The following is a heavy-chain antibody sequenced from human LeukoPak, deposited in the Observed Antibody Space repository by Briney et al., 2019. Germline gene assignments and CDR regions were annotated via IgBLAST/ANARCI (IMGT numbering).Heavy chain of an antibody. J-gene: IGHJ4*02. D-gene: IGHD2-15*01. V-gene: IGHV1-18*01. CDR3: ARTSDLGYCGGGSCYSGDY. CDR1: GYTFTSYG. Sequence: ASVKVSCKASGYTFTSYGISWVRQAPGQGLEWMGWISAYNGNTNYAQKLQGRVTMTTDTSTSTAYMELRSLRSDDTAVYYCARTSDLGYCGGGSCYSGDYWGQGTLVTVSS. CDR2: ISAYNGNT.